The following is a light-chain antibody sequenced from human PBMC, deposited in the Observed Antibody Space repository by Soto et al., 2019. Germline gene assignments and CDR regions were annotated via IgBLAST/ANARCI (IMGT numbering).Light chain of an antibody. CDR1: QTTSGW. V-gene: IGKV1-5*01. CDR3: QQYSSYPAT. Sequence: DIQMTQSPSTLSAFVGDRVTITCRASQTTSGWLAWYQQKPGEAPKLLIYDASTLKRGVPSRFSGSGSGTDFTLTINSLQAEDFATYYCQQYSSYPATFGEGTKVDIK. CDR2: DAS. J-gene: IGKJ4*01.